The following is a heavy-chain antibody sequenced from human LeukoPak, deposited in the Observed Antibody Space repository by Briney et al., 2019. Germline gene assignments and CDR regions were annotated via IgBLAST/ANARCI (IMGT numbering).Heavy chain of an antibody. CDR2: IIPIFGTA. CDR3: ARDAKRGFDP. Sequence: VASVKVSCKASGYTFTTYYMHWVRQAPGQGLEWMGGIIPIFGTANYAQKFQGRVTITTDESTSTAYMELSSLRSEDTAVYYCARDAKRGFDPWGQGTLVTVSS. V-gene: IGHV1-69*05. CDR1: GYTFTTYY. J-gene: IGHJ5*02.